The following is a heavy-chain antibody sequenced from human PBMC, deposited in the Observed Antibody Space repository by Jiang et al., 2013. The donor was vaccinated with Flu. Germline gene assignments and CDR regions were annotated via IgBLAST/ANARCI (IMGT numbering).Heavy chain of an antibody. Sequence: GAEVKKPGESLKISCKGSGYSFTSYWIGWVRQMPGKGLEWMGIIYPGDSDTRYSPSFQGQVTISADKSISTAYLQWSSLKASDTAMYYCARPAKQWLGLYDAFDIWGQGTMVTVSS. CDR1: GYSFTSYW. CDR3: ARPAKQWLGLYDAFDI. J-gene: IGHJ3*02. CDR2: IYPGDSDT. V-gene: IGHV5-51*01. D-gene: IGHD6-19*01.